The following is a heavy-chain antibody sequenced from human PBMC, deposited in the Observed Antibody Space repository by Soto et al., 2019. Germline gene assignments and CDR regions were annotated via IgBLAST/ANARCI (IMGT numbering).Heavy chain of an antibody. CDR3: ARDGPGIAVAGTAEFDY. D-gene: IGHD6-19*01. V-gene: IGHV1-69*13. Sequence: SVKVSCKASGGTFSSYAISWVRHAPGQGLEWMGGIIPIFGTANYAQKFQGRVTITADESTSTAYMELSSLRSEDTAVYYCARDGPGIAVAGTAEFDYWGQGTLVTVSS. J-gene: IGHJ4*02. CDR2: IIPIFGTA. CDR1: GGTFSSYA.